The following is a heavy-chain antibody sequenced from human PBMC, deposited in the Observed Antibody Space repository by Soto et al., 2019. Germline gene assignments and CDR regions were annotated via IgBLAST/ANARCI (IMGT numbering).Heavy chain of an antibody. V-gene: IGHV3-23*01. CDR2: ISGSGGST. Sequence: GESLKISCAASGFTFSSYAMSWVRQAPGKGLEWVSAISGSGGSTYYADSVKGRFTISRDNSKNTLYLQMNSLRAEDTAVYYCAKPSLLWFGELLYYFDYWGQGTLVTVSS. CDR1: GFTFSSYA. J-gene: IGHJ4*02. D-gene: IGHD3-10*01. CDR3: AKPSLLWFGELLYYFDY.